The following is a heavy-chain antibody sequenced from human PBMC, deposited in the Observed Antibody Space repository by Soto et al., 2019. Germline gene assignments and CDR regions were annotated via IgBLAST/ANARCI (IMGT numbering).Heavy chain of an antibody. D-gene: IGHD2-2*02. Sequence: ASVKVSCKASGYTFTGYSMHWVRQGPGQGLEWMGWINPNSGGTNYAQKFQGWVTMTRDTSISTAYMELSRLRSDDTAVYYCARGSCSSTSCYKGGDYYYYGMDVWGQGTTLTVSS. CDR1: GYTFTGYS. J-gene: IGHJ6*02. CDR2: INPNSGGT. CDR3: ARGSCSSTSCYKGGDYYYYGMDV. V-gene: IGHV1-2*04.